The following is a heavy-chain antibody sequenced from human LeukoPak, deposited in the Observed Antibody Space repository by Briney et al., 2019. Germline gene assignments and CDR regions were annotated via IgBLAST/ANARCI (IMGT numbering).Heavy chain of an antibody. Sequence: GGSLRLSCAASGFTSSNYAMHWVRQAPGKGLEWVAFIRYDGSDKYYADSVKGRFTISRDNSKNTLSLQMNSLRPDDTAVYYCTRAGGLVRGVHYYYYMDVWGKGTTVTISS. CDR3: TRAGGLVRGVHYYYYMDV. CDR2: IRYDGSDK. V-gene: IGHV3-30*02. CDR1: GFTSSNYA. D-gene: IGHD3-10*01. J-gene: IGHJ6*03.